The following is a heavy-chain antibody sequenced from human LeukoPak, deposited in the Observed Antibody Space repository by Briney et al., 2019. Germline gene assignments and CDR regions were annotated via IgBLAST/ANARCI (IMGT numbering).Heavy chain of an antibody. V-gene: IGHV4-4*07. J-gene: IGHJ4*02. CDR3: ASAVYYYDSSEVDY. CDR1: GGSISSYY. Sequence: SETLSLTCTVSGGSISSYYWSWLRQPAGKGLEWIGRIYTSGSTNYNPSLKSRVTMSVDTSKNQFSLKLSSVTAADTAVYYCASAVYYYDSSEVDYWGQGTLVTVSS. CDR2: IYTSGST. D-gene: IGHD3-22*01.